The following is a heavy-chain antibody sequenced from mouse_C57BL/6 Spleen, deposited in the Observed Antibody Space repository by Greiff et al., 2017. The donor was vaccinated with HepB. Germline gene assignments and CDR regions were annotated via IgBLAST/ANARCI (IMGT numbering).Heavy chain of an antibody. J-gene: IGHJ3*01. Sequence: EVQLQQSGPELVKPGASVKISCKASGYTFTDYYMNWVKQSHGKSLEWIGDINPNNGGTSYNQKFKGKAKLTVDKSSSTAYMELRSLTSEDSAVYYCARGAYYSNLTWFAYWGQGTLVTVSA. CDR1: GYTFTDYY. D-gene: IGHD2-5*01. CDR3: ARGAYYSNLTWFAY. V-gene: IGHV1-26*01. CDR2: INPNNGGT.